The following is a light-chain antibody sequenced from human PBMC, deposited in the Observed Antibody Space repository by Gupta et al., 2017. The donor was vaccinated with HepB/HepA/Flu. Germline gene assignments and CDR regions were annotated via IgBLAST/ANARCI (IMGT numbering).Light chain of an antibody. Sequence: QTVVTQEPSLTVSPGGTVTLTCASSTGAVTSGYYPNWFQQKPGQAPRALIYSTSNKHYWTPAWFSGSLLGGKAALTLSGVQPEDEAEYYCLLYYGGAQVFGGGTKLTVL. CDR2: STS. CDR3: LLYYGGAQV. CDR1: TGAVTSGYY. J-gene: IGLJ2*01. V-gene: IGLV7-43*01.